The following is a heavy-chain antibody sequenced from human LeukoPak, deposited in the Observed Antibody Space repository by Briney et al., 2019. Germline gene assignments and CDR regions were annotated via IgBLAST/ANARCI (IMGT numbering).Heavy chain of an antibody. CDR2: MYYSGST. CDR3: ARATRAARHFDY. V-gene: IGHV4-59*12. CDR1: GGSISSYY. J-gene: IGHJ4*02. D-gene: IGHD6-6*01. Sequence: PSETLSLTCTVSGGSISSYYWSWIRQPPGKGLEWIGYMYYSGSTNYNPSLKSRVTMSVDTSKNQFSLKLSSVTAADTAVYYCARATRAARHFDYWGQGTLVTVSS.